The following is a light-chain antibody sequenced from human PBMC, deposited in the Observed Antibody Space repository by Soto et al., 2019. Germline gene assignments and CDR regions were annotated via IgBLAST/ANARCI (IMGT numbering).Light chain of an antibody. V-gene: IGKV1-5*01. J-gene: IGKJ2*03. Sequence: DIPMTQSPSTLSASVGDRVTITCRASQSTGGWVAWFQQKPGKSPQLLIYDVSNLHTGVPRRFSGSGAGTESTLTISGLQTDDFASYYGLQYSSYPYSFGQGTKWEIK. CDR1: QSTGGW. CDR3: LQYSSYPYS. CDR2: DVS.